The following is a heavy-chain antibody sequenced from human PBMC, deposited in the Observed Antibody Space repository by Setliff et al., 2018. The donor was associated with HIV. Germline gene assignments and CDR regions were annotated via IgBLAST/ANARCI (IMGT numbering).Heavy chain of an antibody. CDR1: GGSFSGYY. J-gene: IGHJ6*03. CDR2: INHSGST. D-gene: IGHD2-21*02. V-gene: IGHV4-34*01. Sequence: SETLSLTCAVYGGSFSGYYWSWIRQPPGKGLEWIGEINHSGSTNYNPSLKGRVTISVDTSKNQFSLKLSSVTAADTAVYYCARLVTVVTLNYMDVWGKGTTVTVSS. CDR3: ARLVTVVTLNYMDV.